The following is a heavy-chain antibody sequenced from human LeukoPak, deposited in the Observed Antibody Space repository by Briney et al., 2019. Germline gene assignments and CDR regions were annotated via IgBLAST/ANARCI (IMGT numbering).Heavy chain of an antibody. CDR3: ARGKNGLDY. CDR1: GFTFSSYW. CDR2: IWYDGSNK. J-gene: IGHJ4*02. Sequence: GGSLRLSCAASGFTFSSYWMSWVRQAPGKGLEWVAVIWYDGSNKYYADSVKGRFTISRDNAKNSLYLQMNSLRAEDTAVYYCARGKNGLDYWGQGTLVTVSS. V-gene: IGHV3-33*08. D-gene: IGHD2-8*01.